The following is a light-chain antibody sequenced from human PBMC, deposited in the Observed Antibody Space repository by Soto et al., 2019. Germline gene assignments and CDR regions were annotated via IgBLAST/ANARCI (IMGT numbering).Light chain of an antibody. CDR1: QSVSSY. Sequence: EIVLTQSPATLSLSPGERATLSCRASQSVSSYLAWYQQKPGQAPRLLIYDASNRATGIPARFSGSGFGTEFTLTIRSLEPEDFAVYYCQQRSNWPPWTFGHGTKVEIK. CDR3: QQRSNWPPWT. V-gene: IGKV3-11*01. CDR2: DAS. J-gene: IGKJ1*01.